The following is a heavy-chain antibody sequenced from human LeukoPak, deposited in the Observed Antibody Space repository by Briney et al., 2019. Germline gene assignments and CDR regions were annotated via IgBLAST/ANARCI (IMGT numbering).Heavy chain of an antibody. J-gene: IGHJ4*02. CDR1: GFTFSGYA. CDR2: ISGSATRT. Sequence: GGSLRLSCAASGFTFSGYAMSWVRQAPGKGLEGVSLISGSATRTYYADSVKGRFTISRDNSKNTVYLQMNSLRVEDSAVYYCAKDLSSGWYVSFASWGQGTLVTVSS. D-gene: IGHD6-19*01. CDR3: AKDLSSGWYVSFAS. V-gene: IGHV3-23*01.